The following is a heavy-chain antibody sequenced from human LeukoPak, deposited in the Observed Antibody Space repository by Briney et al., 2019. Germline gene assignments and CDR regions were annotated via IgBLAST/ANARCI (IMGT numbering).Heavy chain of an antibody. Sequence: GGSLRLSCAASGFTFSSYWMSWVRQAPGKGLEWVANIKQDGSEKYYVDSVKGRFTISRDNAKNSLYLQMNSLRAEDTAVYYCARVSSNSRGYFDYWGQGTLVTVSS. V-gene: IGHV3-7*01. D-gene: IGHD4-11*01. CDR1: GFTFSSYW. CDR3: ARVSSNSRGYFDY. J-gene: IGHJ4*02. CDR2: IKQDGSEK.